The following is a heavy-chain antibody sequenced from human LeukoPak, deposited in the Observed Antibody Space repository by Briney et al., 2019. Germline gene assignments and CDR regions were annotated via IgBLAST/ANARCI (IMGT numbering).Heavy chain of an antibody. CDR2: ISAYNGNT. CDR3: ARVPLYGYYYMDV. D-gene: IGHD3-16*01. CDR1: VYTFTSYG. V-gene: IGHV1-18*01. Sequence: ASVKVSCKASVYTFTSYGISWVQQAPGQGLEWMGWISAYNGNTNYAQKLQGRVTMTTDTSTSTAYMELRSLRSDDTAVYYCARVPLYGYYYMDVWGKGTTVTVSS. J-gene: IGHJ6*03.